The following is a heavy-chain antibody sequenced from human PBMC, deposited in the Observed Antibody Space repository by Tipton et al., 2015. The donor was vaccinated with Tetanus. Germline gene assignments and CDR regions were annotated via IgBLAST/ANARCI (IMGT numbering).Heavy chain of an antibody. CDR2: VDPRDSAA. CDR3: ARQKGY. Sequence: QLVQSGAEVKKPGESLKISCQGSGYNFSHYSIGWVRQMPGKGLEWMRIVDPRDSAAIYGPSFQGQVTISADKSISTAFLHWTSLRASDSAMYYCARQKGYWGQGTLVTVSS. V-gene: IGHV5-51*01. J-gene: IGHJ4*02. CDR1: GYNFSHYS.